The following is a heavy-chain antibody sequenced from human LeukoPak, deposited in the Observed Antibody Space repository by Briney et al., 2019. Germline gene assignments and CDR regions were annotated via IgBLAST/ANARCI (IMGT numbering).Heavy chain of an antibody. V-gene: IGHV3-53*01. CDR1: GFTFSNAW. CDR3: ARGITRGHNYYYYYMDV. Sequence: GGSLRLSCAASGFTFSNAWMSWVRQAPGKGLEWVSVIYSGGTTYYADSVKRRFSISRDNSKNTLYLQMNSLRADDTAVYYCARGITRGHNYYYYYMDVWGKGTTVTVSS. CDR2: IYSGGTT. D-gene: IGHD7-27*01. J-gene: IGHJ6*03.